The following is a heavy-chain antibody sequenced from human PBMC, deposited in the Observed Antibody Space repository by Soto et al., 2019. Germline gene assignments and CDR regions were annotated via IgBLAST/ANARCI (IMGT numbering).Heavy chain of an antibody. CDR2: ISSSGSTI. Sequence: GGSLRLSCAASGFTFSDYYMSWIRQAPGKGLEWVSYISSSGSTIYYADSVKGRFTISRDNAKNSLYLQMNSLRAEDTAVYYCARDHDILIEHGYYGMDVWGQGTTVTVSS. D-gene: IGHD3-9*01. V-gene: IGHV3-11*01. J-gene: IGHJ6*02. CDR3: ARDHDILIEHGYYGMDV. CDR1: GFTFSDYY.